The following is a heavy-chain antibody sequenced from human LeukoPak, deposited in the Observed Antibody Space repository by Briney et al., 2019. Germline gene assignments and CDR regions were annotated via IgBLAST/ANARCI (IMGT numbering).Heavy chain of an antibody. J-gene: IGHJ3*02. V-gene: IGHV3-74*01. CDR2: ISKDGSFA. Sequence: PGGSLRLSCAASGFIFSNYWMHWVRQAPGKGLVWVSRISKDGSFASYADSVKGRFTISRDNAKNTLDLQMNSLRGEDTAVYYCARPYDSGRSGHADAFNIWGQGTVVSVSS. D-gene: IGHD1-26*01. CDR1: GFIFSNYW. CDR3: ARPYDSGRSGHADAFNI.